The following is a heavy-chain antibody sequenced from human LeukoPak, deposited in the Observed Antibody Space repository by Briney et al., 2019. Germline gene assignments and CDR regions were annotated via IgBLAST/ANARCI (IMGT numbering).Heavy chain of an antibody. J-gene: IGHJ5*02. V-gene: IGHV3-21*01. CDR1: GFTFSSYS. CDR3: ASSASLYSSSWDNWFDP. D-gene: IGHD6-13*01. CDR2: ISSSSNYI. Sequence: GGSLRLSCAASGFTFSSYSMNWVRQAPGKGLEWVSSISSSSNYIYYADSVKGRFTISRDNAKNSLYLQMNSLRAEDTAVYYCASSASLYSSSWDNWFDPWGQGTLVTVSS.